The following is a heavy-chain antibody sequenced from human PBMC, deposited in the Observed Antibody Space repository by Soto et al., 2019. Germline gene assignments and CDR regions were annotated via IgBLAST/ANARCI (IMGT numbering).Heavy chain of an antibody. D-gene: IGHD2-2*01. J-gene: IGHJ4*02. CDR1: GGSIISGGYY. CDR2: IYYSGST. CDR3: ARGAYIVVVPAANPPYYFDY. Sequence: SETLSLTCTVSGGSIISGGYYWSWIRQHPGKGLEWIGYIYYSGSTYYNPSLKSRVTISVDTSKNQFSLKLSSVTAADTAVYYCARGAYIVVVPAANPPYYFDYWGQGTLVTVSA. V-gene: IGHV4-31*03.